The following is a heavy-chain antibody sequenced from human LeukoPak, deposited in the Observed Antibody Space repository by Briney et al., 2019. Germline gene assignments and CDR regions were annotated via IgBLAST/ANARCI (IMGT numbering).Heavy chain of an antibody. D-gene: IGHD1-7*01. Sequence: ASVKVSCNASGDTFIRYGISWVRQAPGQGLEWMGWISTGNGNTNYGQKFQGRVTMTTDTSTGTAYMELRSLRSDDTAMYYCARANNWNYALDYWGQGTLVTVSS. CDR1: GDTFIRYG. J-gene: IGHJ4*02. CDR3: ARANNWNYALDY. V-gene: IGHV1-18*01. CDR2: ISTGNGNT.